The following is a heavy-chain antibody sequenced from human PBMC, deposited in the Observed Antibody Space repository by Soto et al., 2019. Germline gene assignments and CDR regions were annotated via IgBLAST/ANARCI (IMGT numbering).Heavy chain of an antibody. D-gene: IGHD6-13*01. CDR2: INHSGST. Sequence: QVQLQQWGAGLLKPSETLSLTCAVYGGSFSGYYWSWIRQPPGKGLEWIGEINHSGSTNYNPSLKSRVTISVDTSKNQFSLKLSSVTAADTAVYYCARPSWGSSSWHIGYFDYWGQGTLVTVSS. CDR3: ARPSWGSSSWHIGYFDY. CDR1: GGSFSGYY. V-gene: IGHV4-34*01. J-gene: IGHJ4*02.